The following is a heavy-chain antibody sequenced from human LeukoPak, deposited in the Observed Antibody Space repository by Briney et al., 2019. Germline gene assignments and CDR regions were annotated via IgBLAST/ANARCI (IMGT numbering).Heavy chain of an antibody. V-gene: IGHV4-59*08. J-gene: IGHJ2*01. Sequence: SETLSLTCTVSGGSISHYFWSWIRQPPGKALEWIGYIYYSGSTNYNPSLKSRVSISVDPSKNQFSLKLNSVTAADTAVYYCAKTVAGYWYFDLWGRGTLVTVSS. CDR3: AKTVAGYWYFDL. CDR1: GGSISHYF. CDR2: IYYSGST. D-gene: IGHD6-19*01.